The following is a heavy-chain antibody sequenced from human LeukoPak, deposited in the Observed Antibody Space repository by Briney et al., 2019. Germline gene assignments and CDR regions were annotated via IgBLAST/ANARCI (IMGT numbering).Heavy chain of an antibody. J-gene: IGHJ4*02. D-gene: IGHD6-19*01. CDR3: AKPSSGWYYLDY. V-gene: IGHV3-23*01. CDR2: ISGSGGST. Sequence: GGSLRLSCAASGFTFSSYAMSWVRQAPGKGLEWVSAISGSGGSTYYADSVKGRFTISRGNSKNTLYLQMNSLRAEDTAVYYCAKPSSGWYYLDYWGQGTLVTVSS. CDR1: GFTFSSYA.